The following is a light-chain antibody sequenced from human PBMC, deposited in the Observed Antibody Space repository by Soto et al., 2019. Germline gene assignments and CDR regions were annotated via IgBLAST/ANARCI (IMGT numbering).Light chain of an antibody. CDR3: AAWDVGLSGPA. J-gene: IGLJ2*01. Sequence: QSVLTQPPSASGTPGQRVTISCSESNSNIGSKYVYWYQQLPGTAPKLLMYRNNQRASGVPDRFSGSKSGTSASLAISGLRSEDEADYYCAAWDVGLSGPAFGGGTQLTVL. V-gene: IGLV1-47*01. CDR2: RNN. CDR1: NSNIGSKY.